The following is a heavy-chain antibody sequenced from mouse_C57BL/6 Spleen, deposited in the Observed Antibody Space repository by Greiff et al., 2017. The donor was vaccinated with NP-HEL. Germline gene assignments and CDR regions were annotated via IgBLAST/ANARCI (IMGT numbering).Heavy chain of an antibody. CDR1: GFTFSDYG. CDR3: ARFTTVNYAMDY. V-gene: IGHV5-17*01. CDR2: ISSGSSTI. Sequence: EVQLMESGGGLVKPGGSLKLSCAASGFTFSDYGMHWVRQAPEKGLEWVAYISSGSSTIYYADTVKGRFTISRDNAKNTLFLQMTSLRSEDTAMYYCARFTTVNYAMDYWGQGTSVTVSS. J-gene: IGHJ4*01. D-gene: IGHD1-1*01.